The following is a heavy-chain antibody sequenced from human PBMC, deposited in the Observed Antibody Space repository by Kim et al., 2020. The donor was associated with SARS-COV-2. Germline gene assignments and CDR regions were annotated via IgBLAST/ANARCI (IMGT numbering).Heavy chain of an antibody. CDR3: AKASGYTYGTGSFDN. CDR1: GFSFNNYA. Sequence: LSLTCAASGFSFNNYAMHWVRQAPGKGLEWVALISYDGSNKNYADSVKGRFTIFRDTPTNTLFLRMNSLRPEDTAVYYCAKASGYTYGTGSFDNWGQGTLVTVSS. D-gene: IGHD5-18*01. CDR2: ISYDGSNK. V-gene: IGHV3-30*18. J-gene: IGHJ4*02.